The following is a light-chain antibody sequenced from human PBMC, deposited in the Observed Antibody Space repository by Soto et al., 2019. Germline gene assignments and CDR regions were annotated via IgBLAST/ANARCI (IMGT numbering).Light chain of an antibody. Sequence: DIQMTQSNSTLSASVGDRVTITCRASQSISSWLAWYQQKPGKAPKLLIYKASSLESGVPSRFSGSGSGTDFTLSINSLQPEDFATYYCQQAYSFPITFGQGTRLEFK. CDR3: QQAYSFPIT. J-gene: IGKJ5*01. CDR2: KAS. CDR1: QSISSW. V-gene: IGKV1-5*03.